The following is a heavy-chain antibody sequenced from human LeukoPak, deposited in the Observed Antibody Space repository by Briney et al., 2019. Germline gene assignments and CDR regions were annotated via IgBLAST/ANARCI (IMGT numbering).Heavy chain of an antibody. CDR1: GXTVSSNY. J-gene: IGHJ4*02. Sequence: TGGSLRLSCAASGXTVSSNYMSWVRQAPGKGLEWVSVIYSGGATDYADSVKGRFTISRDNSKNTLHLQMNSLRAEDTAVYYCAREERYWGQGTLVTVSS. D-gene: IGHD5-24*01. CDR2: IYSGGAT. V-gene: IGHV3-66*01. CDR3: AREERY.